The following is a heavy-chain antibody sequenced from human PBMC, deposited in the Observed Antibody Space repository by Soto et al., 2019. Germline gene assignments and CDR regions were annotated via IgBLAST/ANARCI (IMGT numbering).Heavy chain of an antibody. J-gene: IGHJ6*02. CDR3: AKIGSGSYYKGARGMDV. V-gene: IGHV3-23*01. Sequence: EVQLLESGGVLVQPGGSLRLSCAASGFTFSSYAMSWVRQAPGKGLEWVSAISGSGGSTYYADSVKGRFTISRDNSKNTLYLQMNSLRAEDTAVYYCAKIGSGSYYKGARGMDVWGQGTTVTVSS. CDR1: GFTFSSYA. D-gene: IGHD3-10*01. CDR2: ISGSGGST.